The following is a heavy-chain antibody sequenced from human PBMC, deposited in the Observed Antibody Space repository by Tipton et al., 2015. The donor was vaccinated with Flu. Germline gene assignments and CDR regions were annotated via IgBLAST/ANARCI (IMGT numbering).Heavy chain of an antibody. CDR1: GYSFTTYW. CDR2: IFPGNSDT. D-gene: IGHD6-19*01. J-gene: IGHJ3*02. CDR3: AAAVAAYACDI. Sequence: QLVQSGAEMKKPGESLKISCKGSGYSFTTYWIHWVRQMPGKELEWMGRIFPGNSDTRYSPSFQGQVTMSADKSISTAYLQGSRLTASDTGMYYCAAAVAAYACDIWGQGTMVTVSS. V-gene: IGHV5-51*03.